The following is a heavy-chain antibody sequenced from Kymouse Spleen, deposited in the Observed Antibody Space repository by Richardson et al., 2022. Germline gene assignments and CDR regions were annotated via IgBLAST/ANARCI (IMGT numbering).Heavy chain of an antibody. Sequence: EVQLVQSGAEVKKPGESLKISCKGSGYSFTSYWIGWVRQMPGKGLEWMGIIYPGDSDTRYSPSFQGQVTISADKSISTAYLQWSSLKASDTAMYYCAREEIIAARPGSDYYYYGMDVWGQGTTVTVSS. CDR1: GYSFTSYW. CDR2: IYPGDSDT. D-gene: IGHD6-6*01. CDR3: AREEIIAARPGSDYYYYGMDV. V-gene: IGHV5-51*01. J-gene: IGHJ6*02.